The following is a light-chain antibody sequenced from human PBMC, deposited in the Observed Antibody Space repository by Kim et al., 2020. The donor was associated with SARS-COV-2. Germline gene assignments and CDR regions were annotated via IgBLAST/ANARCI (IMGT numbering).Light chain of an antibody. CDR2: AAS. V-gene: IGKV3-20*01. CDR1: QTISSDH. Sequence: VLTQSPGTLSLSPGDRATLSCRASQTISSDHLAWYQHKPGQAPRLLIYAASSRATGVPDRFTGSGSGTDFTLTISRLEPEDLAVYYCQQYGTSGTFGQGTKVDIK. CDR3: QQYGTSGT. J-gene: IGKJ1*01.